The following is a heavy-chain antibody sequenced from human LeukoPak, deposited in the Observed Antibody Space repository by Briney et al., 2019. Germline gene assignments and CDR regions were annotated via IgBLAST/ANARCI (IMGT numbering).Heavy chain of an antibody. J-gene: IGHJ4*02. CDR2: ISHDGSNK. CDR1: GFTFSYYG. Sequence: GGSLRLSCAASGFTFSYYGMHWVRQAPGRGLEWVAVISHDGSNKYYADSVKGRSTVSRDNSKNTLYLQMNSLRPEDTSVYYCAKPGKRRVVTITDFDYWGQGTLVTVSS. CDR3: AKPGKRRVVTITDFDY. V-gene: IGHV3-30*18. D-gene: IGHD3-22*01.